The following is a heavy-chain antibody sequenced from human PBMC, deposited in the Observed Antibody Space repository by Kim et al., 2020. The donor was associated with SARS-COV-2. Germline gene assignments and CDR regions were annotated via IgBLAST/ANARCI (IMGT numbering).Heavy chain of an antibody. V-gene: IGHV1-3*01. D-gene: IGHD3-10*01. CDR2: INAGNGNT. Sequence: ASVKVSCKASGYTFTSYAMHWVRQAPGQRLEWMGWINAGNGNTKYSQKFQGRVTITRDTSASTAYMELSSLRSEDTAVYYCARGVGVMVITMVRGVISHPLDYWGQGTLVTVSS. CDR3: ARGVGVMVITMVRGVISHPLDY. J-gene: IGHJ4*02. CDR1: GYTFTSYA.